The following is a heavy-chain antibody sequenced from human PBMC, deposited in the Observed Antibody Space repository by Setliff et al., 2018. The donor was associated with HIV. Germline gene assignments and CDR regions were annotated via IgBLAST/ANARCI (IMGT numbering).Heavy chain of an antibody. CDR1: RGSISRSSHY. Sequence: SETLSLTCNVSRGSISRSSHYWGWIRQSPGKGLEWIGSLHYSGTTYYNPSLKRRVTISVDTSMNQFPLNLTSVTAAHTAVYFCSSVLFHLGWLSTTHDSFDVWGPGTLVTVSS. CDR2: LHYSGTT. D-gene: IGHD3-3*01. J-gene: IGHJ3*01. CDR3: SSVLFHLGWLSTTHDSFDV. V-gene: IGHV4-39*06.